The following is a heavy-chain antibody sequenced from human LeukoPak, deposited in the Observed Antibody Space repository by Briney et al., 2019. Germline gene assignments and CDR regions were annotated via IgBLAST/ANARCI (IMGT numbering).Heavy chain of an antibody. J-gene: IGHJ4*02. CDR1: GFTFSSYE. Sequence: GGSLRLSCAASGFTFSSYEMNWVRQAPGKGLEWVSYISSSGSTIYYADSVKGRFTISRDNAKNSLYLQMNSLRAEDTAVYYCARELLRYDSSGYYSWGQGTLVTVSS. CDR3: ARELLRYDSSGYYS. D-gene: IGHD3-22*01. V-gene: IGHV3-48*03. CDR2: ISSSGSTI.